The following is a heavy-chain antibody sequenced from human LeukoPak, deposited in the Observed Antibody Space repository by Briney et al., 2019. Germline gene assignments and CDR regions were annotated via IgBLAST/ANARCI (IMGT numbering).Heavy chain of an antibody. CDR3: ARASSGSYYYGMDV. CDR1: GFTFSSYA. D-gene: IGHD1-26*01. J-gene: IGHJ6*02. V-gene: IGHV3-23*01. Sequence: GGSLRLSCAASGFTFSSYAMNWVRQAPGKGVEWVSGISGSGGSTYYAESVKGRFTISRDNSKNTLYLQMNSLRAEDTAVYYCARASSGSYYYGMDVWGQGTTVTVSS. CDR2: ISGSGGST.